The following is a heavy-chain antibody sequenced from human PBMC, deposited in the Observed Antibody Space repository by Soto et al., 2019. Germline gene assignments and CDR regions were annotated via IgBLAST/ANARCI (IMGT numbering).Heavy chain of an antibody. D-gene: IGHD3-10*01. Sequence: PGGSLRLSCAASGFTFSSYTMNWVRQAPGKGLEWVSYIRDSSSYMYYADSVKGRFTISRDNAKNSLLLQMNSLRDEDTAVYFCARFASGIDYWGHGTLVTVSS. CDR3: ARFASGIDY. J-gene: IGHJ4*01. CDR2: IRDSSSYM. V-gene: IGHV3-21*01. CDR1: GFTFSSYT.